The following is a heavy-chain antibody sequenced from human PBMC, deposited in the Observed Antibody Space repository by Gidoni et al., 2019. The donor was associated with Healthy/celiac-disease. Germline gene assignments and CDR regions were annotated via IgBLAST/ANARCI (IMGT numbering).Heavy chain of an antibody. Sequence: QVQLVQSGAEVQKPAASVNVSCNASGYTFTSYYMHWVRQAHGQGLEWMGISNPSGGSTSYAQKFQSRVTMTRDTYTSTGYMELSSLRSDDTAVYYWVRGLVGFVDYWGQGTLVTVSS. CDR2: SNPSGGST. CDR3: VRGLVGFVDY. D-gene: IGHD2-2*01. CDR1: GYTFTSYY. J-gene: IGHJ4*02. V-gene: IGHV1-46*01.